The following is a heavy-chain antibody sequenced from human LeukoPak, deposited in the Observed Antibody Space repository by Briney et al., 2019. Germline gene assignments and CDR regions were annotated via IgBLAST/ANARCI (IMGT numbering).Heavy chain of an antibody. CDR2: IYYSGST. Sequence: SETLSLTCTVSGGSISSSSYYWGWIRQPPGKGLEWIGSIYYSGSTYYNPSLRSRVTISVDTSKNQFSLKLSSVTAADTAVYYCARTDRVGILTGYYNQDAFDIWGQGTMVTVSS. CDR1: GGSISSSSYY. CDR3: ARTDRVGILTGYYNQDAFDI. V-gene: IGHV4-39*01. D-gene: IGHD3-9*01. J-gene: IGHJ3*02.